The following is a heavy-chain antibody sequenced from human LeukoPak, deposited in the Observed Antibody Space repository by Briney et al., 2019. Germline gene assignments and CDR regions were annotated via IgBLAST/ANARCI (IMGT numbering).Heavy chain of an antibody. CDR3: ARGLQETLAWLKALSAFDI. V-gene: IGHV1-18*01. Sequence: FTXXXISWVRQAPGQGLEWMGWISAYNGNTNYAQKLQGRVTMSTDTSTSTGYMELRSLRSDDTAVYYCARGLQETLAWLKALSAFDIWGQGTMVTVSS. CDR1: FTXXX. J-gene: IGHJ3*02. D-gene: IGHD5-24*01. CDR2: ISAYNGNT.